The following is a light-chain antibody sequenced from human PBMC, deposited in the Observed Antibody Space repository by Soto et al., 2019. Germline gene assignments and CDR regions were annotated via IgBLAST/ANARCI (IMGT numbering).Light chain of an antibody. J-gene: IGKJ5*01. CDR1: QSISNY. Sequence: IQMTQSPFSLSAPVGDRVTITCRASQSISNYLNWYQQKQGKAPKLLIYAASTLQSGVPSRFSGSGSGTDFTLTISSLQPEDSATYYCQQSYGTPIIFGQGTRLE. V-gene: IGKV1-39*01. CDR3: QQSYGTPII. CDR2: AAS.